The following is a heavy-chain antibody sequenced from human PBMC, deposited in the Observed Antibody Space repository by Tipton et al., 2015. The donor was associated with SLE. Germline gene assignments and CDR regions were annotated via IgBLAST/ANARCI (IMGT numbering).Heavy chain of an antibody. J-gene: IGHJ4*02. Sequence: VQLVQSGAEVKKPGEALQISCKTSGYSFTNSWIVWFRHMPGKGLECMGMIDPSDSDTRYNPSFEGHVSMSIDRSTTTAYLQWRSLRASDTAIYFCARRWVQTVFDCWGQGTLVTVSS. CDR2: IDPSDSDT. V-gene: IGHV5-51*03. CDR3: ARRWVQTVFDC. D-gene: IGHD3-10*01. CDR1: GYSFTNSW.